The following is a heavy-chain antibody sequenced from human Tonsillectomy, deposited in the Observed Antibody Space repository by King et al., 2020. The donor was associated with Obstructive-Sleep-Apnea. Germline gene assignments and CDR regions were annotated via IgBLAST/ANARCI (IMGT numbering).Heavy chain of an antibody. CDR1: GFTFDDYA. V-gene: IGHV3-9*01. D-gene: IGHD6-13*01. Sequence: VQLVESGGTLVQPGRSLRLSCAASGFTFDDYAMHWVRQAPGKGLEWVSGISWNSGSIGYADSVKGRFTISRDNANNSLYLQMNSLRAEDTALYYCAKASSNYYGMDVWGQGTTVTVSS. CDR2: ISWNSGSI. J-gene: IGHJ6*02. CDR3: AKASSNYYGMDV.